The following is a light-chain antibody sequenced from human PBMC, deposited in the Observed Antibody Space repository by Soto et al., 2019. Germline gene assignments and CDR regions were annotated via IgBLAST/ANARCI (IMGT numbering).Light chain of an antibody. V-gene: IGKV3-15*01. CDR2: GTS. CDR3: HQYNGWPRT. Sequence: EIVMTQSPATLSVSPFERATLSCRAGQNIHTNLAWYQQKPGQAPRLLFYGTSTRAGGVPARFSGGGSGTEFTLTITSLQSEDFAVYYCHQYNGWPRTCGQGTKVDIK. CDR1: QNIHTN. J-gene: IGKJ1*01.